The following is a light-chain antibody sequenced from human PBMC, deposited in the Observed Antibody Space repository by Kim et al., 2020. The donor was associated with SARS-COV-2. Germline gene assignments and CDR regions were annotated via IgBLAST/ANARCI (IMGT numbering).Light chain of an antibody. J-gene: IGLJ3*02. CDR2: LNSDGSH. Sequence: GAAVKLTCTLSRGNSSSAIAWHQQQPEKGPRYLMKLNSDGSHSKGDGIPDRFAGSSSGAERYLTISSLQSEDEADYYCQTWGTGWVFGGGTQLTVL. V-gene: IGLV4-69*01. CDR3: QTWGTGWV. CDR1: RGNSSSA.